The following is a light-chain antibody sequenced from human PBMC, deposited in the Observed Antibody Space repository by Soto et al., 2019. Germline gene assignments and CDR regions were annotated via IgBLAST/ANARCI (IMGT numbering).Light chain of an antibody. Sequence: QSALTQPASVSGSPGQWITISCTGTSSDVGGYNYVSWYQQHPGKVPKLMIYDVSNRPSGVSNRFSGSKSGNSASLAISGLQAGDEADYYCSSYTSSRTRVVFGGGTKLTVL. CDR1: SSDVGGYNY. CDR3: SSYTSSRTRVV. CDR2: DVS. J-gene: IGLJ2*01. V-gene: IGLV2-14*01.